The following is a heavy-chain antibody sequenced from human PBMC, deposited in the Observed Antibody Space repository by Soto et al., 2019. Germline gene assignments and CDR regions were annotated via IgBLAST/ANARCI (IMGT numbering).Heavy chain of an antibody. Sequence: GGSLRLSCAASGFTVSSNYMSWVRQAPGKGLEWVSVIYSGGSTYYADSVKGRFTISRDNSKNTLYLQMNSLRAEDTAVYYCAGSYGFGNDYYYYYMDVWGKGTTVTVSS. J-gene: IGHJ6*03. D-gene: IGHD3-10*01. CDR1: GFTVSSNY. CDR2: IYSGGST. CDR3: AGSYGFGNDYYYYYMDV. V-gene: IGHV3-66*01.